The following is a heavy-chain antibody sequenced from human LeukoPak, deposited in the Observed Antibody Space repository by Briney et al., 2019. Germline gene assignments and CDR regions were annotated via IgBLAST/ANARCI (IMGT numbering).Heavy chain of an antibody. CDR3: AGTEPPVDY. J-gene: IGHJ4*02. Sequence: PGRFLRLSCAASGFTLNSYAMHWVRPAPGKGVEWVAVISYDGSNKYYADSVEGRFTISRDNSKNTLYLQMNSLRAEDTAVYYCAGTEPPVDYWGQGTLVTVSS. D-gene: IGHD1-14*01. CDR1: GFTLNSYA. V-gene: IGHV3-30*01. CDR2: ISYDGSNK.